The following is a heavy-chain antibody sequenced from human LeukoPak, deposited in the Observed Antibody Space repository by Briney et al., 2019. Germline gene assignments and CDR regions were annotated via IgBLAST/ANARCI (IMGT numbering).Heavy chain of an antibody. Sequence: GASVKVSCKASGGTFSSYAISWVRQAPGQGLEWMGGIIPIFGTANYAQKFQGRVTITTDESTSTAYMELSSLRSEDTAVYYCAREGGYLIDPWGQGTLVTVSS. J-gene: IGHJ5*02. CDR2: IIPIFGTA. D-gene: IGHD6-13*01. CDR3: AREGGYLIDP. CDR1: GGTFSSYA. V-gene: IGHV1-69*05.